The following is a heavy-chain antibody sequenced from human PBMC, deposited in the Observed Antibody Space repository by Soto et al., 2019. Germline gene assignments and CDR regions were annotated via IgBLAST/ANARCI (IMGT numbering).Heavy chain of an antibody. V-gene: IGHV3-21*01. CDR2: ISSSSSYI. Sequence: GGSLRLSCAASGFTFSSYSMNWVRQAPGKGLEWVSSISSSSSYIYYADSVKGRFTISRDNAKDSLYLQMNSLRAEDTAVYYCARDRLSSRWRRHYYYGMDVWRQRTTVTVSS. CDR3: ARDRLSSRWRRHYYYGMDV. D-gene: IGHD6-13*01. J-gene: IGHJ6*02. CDR1: GFTFSSYS.